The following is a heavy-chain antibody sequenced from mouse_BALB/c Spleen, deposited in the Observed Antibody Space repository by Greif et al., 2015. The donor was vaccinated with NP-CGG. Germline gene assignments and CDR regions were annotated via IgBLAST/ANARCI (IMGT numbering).Heavy chain of an antibody. CDR2: INPYNGGT. CDR3: ARCGLRPYYYAMDY. V-gene: IGHV1-18*01. Sequence: EVKLMESGPELVKPGASMKISCKASGYSFTGYTMNWVKQSHGENLEWIGLINPYNGGTSYDQKFKGKATLTVDKSSSTAYMELLSLTSEDSAVYYCARCGLRPYYYAMDYWGQGTSVTVSS. CDR1: GYSFTGYT. J-gene: IGHJ4*01. D-gene: IGHD1-2*01.